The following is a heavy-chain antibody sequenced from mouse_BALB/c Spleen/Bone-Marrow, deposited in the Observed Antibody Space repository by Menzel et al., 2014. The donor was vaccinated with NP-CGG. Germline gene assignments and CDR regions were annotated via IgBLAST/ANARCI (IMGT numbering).Heavy chain of an antibody. CDR3: ARELYYFDY. CDR1: GISITTGNYR. J-gene: IGHJ2*01. CDR2: IYYSGTI. Sequence: DVKLVESGPGLAKPSQTVSLTCTVTGISITTGNYRWSWIRQFPGNKLEWIGYIYYSGTITYNPSLTSRTTITRDTSKNQFFLEMNSLTAEDTATYYCARELYYFDYWGQGTTLTVSS. V-gene: IGHV3-5*02.